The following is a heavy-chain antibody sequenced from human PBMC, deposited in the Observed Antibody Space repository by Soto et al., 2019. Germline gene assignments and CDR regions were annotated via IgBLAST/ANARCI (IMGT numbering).Heavy chain of an antibody. D-gene: IGHD4-17*01. CDR1: GYTFTAYY. V-gene: IGHV1-2*02. J-gene: IGHJ4*02. CDR2: ISPNSGVT. Sequence: ASVKVSCKASGYTFTAYYIHWVRQAPGQGLEWMGWISPNSGVTNYAQKFQGRVTMTRDTYNTTNHMVLIGLRSDDSAIYYCARDVQYGGYVFFFDFWGSGTLVTVSS. CDR3: ARDVQYGGYVFFFDF.